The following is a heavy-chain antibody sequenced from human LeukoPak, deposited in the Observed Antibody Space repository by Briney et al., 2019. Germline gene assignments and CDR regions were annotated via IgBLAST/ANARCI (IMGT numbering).Heavy chain of an antibody. Sequence: PGGSLRLSCTTSGLTFSTSGFKWVRQATGKGLEWVASIGPTGFDRYHADSIKGRFTISRDNANNFLYLQMDSLRAEDTAVYYCATETNGRHYDYWGQGTLLTVSS. D-gene: IGHD1-14*01. J-gene: IGHJ4*02. V-gene: IGHV3-21*06. CDR2: IGPTGFDR. CDR3: ATETNGRHYDY. CDR1: GLTFSTSG.